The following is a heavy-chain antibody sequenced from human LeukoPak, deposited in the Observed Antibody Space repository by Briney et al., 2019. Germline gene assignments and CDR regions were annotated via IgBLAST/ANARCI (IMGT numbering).Heavy chain of an antibody. CDR2: IYYSGST. V-gene: IGHV4-39*07. J-gene: IGHJ4*02. Sequence: PSETLSLTCTVSGGSISSSSHYWGWIRQPPGKGLEWIGSIYYSGSTYYNPSLKSRVTISVDTSKNQFSLNLRSVTAADTALYYCTRDAASGYSTIWGQGTLVAVSS. CDR3: TRDAASGYSTI. CDR1: GGSISSSSHY. D-gene: IGHD2-2*03.